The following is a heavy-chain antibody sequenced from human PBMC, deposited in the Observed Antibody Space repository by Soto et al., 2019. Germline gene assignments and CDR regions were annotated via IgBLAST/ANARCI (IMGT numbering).Heavy chain of an antibody. CDR1: GFTFSSYH. CDR2: ISSASSAI. V-gene: IGHV3-48*04. J-gene: IGHJ4*02. Sequence: GGSLRLSCAASGFTFSSYHMDWVRQAPGKGLEWVSYISSASSAIYYADSVKGRFTISRDNAKNSVYLDMNSLSAEDTAVYYCARESEDLTSNFDYWGQGTLVTVSS. CDR3: ARESEDLTSNFDY.